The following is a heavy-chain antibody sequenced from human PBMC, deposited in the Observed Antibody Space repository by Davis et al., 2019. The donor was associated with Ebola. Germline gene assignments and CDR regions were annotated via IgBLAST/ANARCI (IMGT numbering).Heavy chain of an antibody. V-gene: IGHV3-20*04. Sequence: GGSLRLSCTASGFTFDDYGMSWVRQAPGKGLEWVSTINWNGDNTGYVDSVKGRFTISRDNAKNSVYLQMNSLRAEDTALYYCARDRNWGSERRRYLDLWGRGTLVTVSS. CDR2: INWNGDNT. D-gene: IGHD7-27*01. CDR1: GFTFDDYG. J-gene: IGHJ2*01. CDR3: ARDRNWGSERRRYLDL.